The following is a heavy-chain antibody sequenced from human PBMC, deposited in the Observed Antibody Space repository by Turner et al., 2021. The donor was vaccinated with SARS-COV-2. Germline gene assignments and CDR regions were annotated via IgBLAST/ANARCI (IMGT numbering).Heavy chain of an antibody. Sequence: QVQLVESGGGVVQPGRSMRLSCAGSGFTFSSYGMHWVRQAPGKGLEWVVVIWYDGSNKYYADSVKGRFTISRDNSKNTLYLQMNSLRAEDTAVYYCARDCTQQLDFAYYGMDVWGQGTTVTVSS. CDR1: GFTFSSYG. V-gene: IGHV3-33*01. J-gene: IGHJ6*02. CDR3: ARDCTQQLDFAYYGMDV. CDR2: IWYDGSNK. D-gene: IGHD6-13*01.